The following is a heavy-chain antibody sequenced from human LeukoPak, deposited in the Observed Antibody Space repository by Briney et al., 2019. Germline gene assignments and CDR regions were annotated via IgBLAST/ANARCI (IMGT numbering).Heavy chain of an antibody. D-gene: IGHD6-19*01. V-gene: IGHV1-2*02. CDR3: ARGEYSSALLDY. CDR2: INPNSGGT. Sequence: ASEKVSCKASGYTFTGYYMHWVRQAPRQGLGWMGWINPNSGGTNYAQKFQGRVTMTRDTSISTAYMELSRLRSDDTAVYYCARGEYSSALLDYWGQGTLVTVSS. CDR1: GYTFTGYY. J-gene: IGHJ4*02.